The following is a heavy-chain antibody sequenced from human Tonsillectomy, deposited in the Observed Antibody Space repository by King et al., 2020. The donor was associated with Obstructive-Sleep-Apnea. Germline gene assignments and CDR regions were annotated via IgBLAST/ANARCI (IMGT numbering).Heavy chain of an antibody. CDR1: GFTFSSYD. D-gene: IGHD6-19*01. CDR3: ARASSSGWYYYYYGMDV. CDR2: IGTAGDT. V-gene: IGHV3-13*01. Sequence: VQLVESGGGLVQPGGSLRLSCAASGFTFSSYDMHWVRQATGKGLEWVSAIGTAGDTYYPGSVKGRFTISRENAQNSLYLQMNSLRAGDTAVYYCARASSSGWYYYYYGMDVWGQGTTVTVSS. J-gene: IGHJ6*02.